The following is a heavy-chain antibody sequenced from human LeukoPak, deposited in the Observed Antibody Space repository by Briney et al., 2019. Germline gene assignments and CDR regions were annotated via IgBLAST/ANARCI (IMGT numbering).Heavy chain of an antibody. J-gene: IGHJ4*02. D-gene: IGHD1-1*01. CDR1: GFTLSSYS. CDR2: ISSSSSYI. V-gene: IGHV3-21*01. CDR3: ARGATGTTALVDY. Sequence: GGSLRLSCAASGFTLSSYSMNWVRQAPGKGLEWVSSISSSSSYIYYADSVKGRFTISRDNAKNSLYLQMNSLRAEDTAVYYCARGATGTTALVDYWGQGTLVTVSS.